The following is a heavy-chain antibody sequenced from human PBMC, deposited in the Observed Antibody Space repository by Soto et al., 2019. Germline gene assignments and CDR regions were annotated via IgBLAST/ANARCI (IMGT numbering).Heavy chain of an antibody. D-gene: IGHD5-12*01. J-gene: IGHJ4*02. V-gene: IGHV3-30-3*01. Sequence: QVQLVESGGGVVQPGRSLRLSCAASGFTFSSYAMHWVRQAPGKGLEWVAVISYDGSNKYYADSVKGRFTISRDNSKNTLYLQMNSLRAEDTAVYYCARDGRWLQSTLDYWGQGTLVTVSS. CDR1: GFTFSSYA. CDR3: ARDGRWLQSTLDY. CDR2: ISYDGSNK.